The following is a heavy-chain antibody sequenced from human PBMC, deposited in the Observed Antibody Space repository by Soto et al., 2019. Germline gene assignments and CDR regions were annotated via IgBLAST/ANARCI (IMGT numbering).Heavy chain of an antibody. CDR2: IYYSGST. V-gene: IGHV4-39*01. D-gene: IGHD4-4*01. Sequence: PSETLSLTCTGSGGSISSSSYCWGWIRQPPGKGLEWIGSIYYSGSTYYNPSLKSRVTVSVDTSKNQFSLNLSSVTAADTAVYYCARHPSNFWFDPWGQGTLVTVSS. J-gene: IGHJ5*02. CDR3: ARHPSNFWFDP. CDR1: GGSISSSSYC.